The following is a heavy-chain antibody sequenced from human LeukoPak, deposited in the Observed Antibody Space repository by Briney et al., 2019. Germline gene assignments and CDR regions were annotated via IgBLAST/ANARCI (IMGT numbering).Heavy chain of an antibody. CDR3: ARRYCSSTSCSDAFDI. CDR1: GYSFTSYW. D-gene: IGHD2-2*01. J-gene: IGHJ3*02. CDR2: IYPRDSDT. Sequence: GESLKISCKGSGYSFTSYWVGWVRQMPGKGLEWMGIIYPRDSDTRYSPSFQGQVTISADKSISTAYLQWSSLKASDTAMYYCARRYCSSTSCSDAFDIWGQGTMVTVSS. V-gene: IGHV5-51*01.